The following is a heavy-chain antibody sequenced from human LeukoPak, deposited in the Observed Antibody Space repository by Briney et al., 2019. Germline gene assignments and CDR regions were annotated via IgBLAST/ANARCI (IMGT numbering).Heavy chain of an antibody. CDR1: GGSFSGYY. CDR2: INHSGST. J-gene: IGHJ4*02. D-gene: IGHD1-14*01. CDR3: ARGTWETRFGY. V-gene: IGHV4-34*01. Sequence: SETLTLTCAVYGGSFSGYYWSWIRQPPGTGLEWIGEINHSGSTNYNPSLKSRVTISVNTSKNQFSLKLSSVTAADTAVYYCARGTWETRFGYWGQGTLVTVSS.